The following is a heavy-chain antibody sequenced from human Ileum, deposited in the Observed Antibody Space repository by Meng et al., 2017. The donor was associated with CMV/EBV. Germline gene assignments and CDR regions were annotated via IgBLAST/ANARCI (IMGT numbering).Heavy chain of an antibody. Sequence: GESLKISCAASGFTFSSYWMSWVRQPPGKGLEWVSFISSGNSLKHYSESLKGRFTISRDNANNLLYLQMNSLRAEDTAVYHCVRESHYHYYGMDLWGQGTTVTVSS. V-gene: IGHV3-21*06. CDR1: GFTFSSYW. CDR2: ISSGNSLK. J-gene: IGHJ6*02. CDR3: VRESHYHYYGMDL.